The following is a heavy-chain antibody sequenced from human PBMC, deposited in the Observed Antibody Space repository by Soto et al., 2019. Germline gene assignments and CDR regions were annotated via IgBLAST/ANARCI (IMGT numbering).Heavy chain of an antibody. V-gene: IGHV1-69*06. Sequence: SVKVSCKASGGTFGSDAITWVRQAPGQGLEWVGRIIPIFGTTNYAQNLQGRVTISADKSTLTSYMELHSLTSDDTALYYCARDRTDSGYYTNWLDPWGQGTQVTAPQ. CDR3: ARDRTDSGYYTNWLDP. J-gene: IGHJ5*02. D-gene: IGHD3-22*01. CDR2: IIPIFGTT. CDR1: GGTFGSDA.